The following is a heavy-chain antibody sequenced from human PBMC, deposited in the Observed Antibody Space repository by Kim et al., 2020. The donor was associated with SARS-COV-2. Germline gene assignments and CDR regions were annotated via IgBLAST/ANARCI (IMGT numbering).Heavy chain of an antibody. J-gene: IGHJ4*02. V-gene: IGHV1-18*01. D-gene: IGHD3-9*01. CDR3: ARDSYDILTGMYYFDY. Sequence: KLQGRVTMTTDTSTSTAYMELRSLRTDDTAVYYCARDSYDILTGMYYFDYWGQGTLVTVSS.